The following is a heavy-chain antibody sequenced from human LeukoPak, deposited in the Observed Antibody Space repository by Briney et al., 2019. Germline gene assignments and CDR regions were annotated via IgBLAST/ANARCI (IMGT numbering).Heavy chain of an antibody. V-gene: IGHV3-74*01. CDR3: ARDRTLDY. J-gene: IGHJ4*02. Sequence: PAGSLTLSCAASGFTVSSYWMYWVRQAPGKGLVWVSLINGDGSSTTYADSVEGRFTISSDNAKNTLYLQMNSLRAEDTAVYYCARDRTLDYWGRGTLVTVSS. CDR1: GFTVSSYW. CDR2: INGDGSST.